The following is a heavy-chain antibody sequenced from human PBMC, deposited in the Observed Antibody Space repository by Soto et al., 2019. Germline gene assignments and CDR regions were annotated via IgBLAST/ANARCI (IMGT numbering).Heavy chain of an antibody. CDR1: GFTFSNYW. D-gene: IGHD6-19*01. CDR3: ARLLAVAGINY. CDR2: INSDGRNT. J-gene: IGHJ4*02. V-gene: IGHV3-74*01. Sequence: EVQLVESGGGLVQPGGSLRLSCAASGFTFSNYWMHWVRQVPGKGLVWVSRINSDGRNTSYADFVMGRFTISRDNAKNTLYLQMDSLGAEDTAVYYCARLLAVAGINYWGQGTLVTVSS.